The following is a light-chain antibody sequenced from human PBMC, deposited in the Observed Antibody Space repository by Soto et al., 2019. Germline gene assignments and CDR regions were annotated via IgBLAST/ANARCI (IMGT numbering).Light chain of an antibody. V-gene: IGLV2-14*01. J-gene: IGLJ3*02. Sequence: QSALTQPASVSGSPGQSITISCTGTSSDVGGYNYVSWYQQHPGKAPKLMISEVSNRPSGVSNRFSGSKSGNTASLTISGLQSEDEADYFCSSYISGGWVFDGGTKLTVL. CDR1: SSDVGGYNY. CDR2: EVS. CDR3: SSYISGGWV.